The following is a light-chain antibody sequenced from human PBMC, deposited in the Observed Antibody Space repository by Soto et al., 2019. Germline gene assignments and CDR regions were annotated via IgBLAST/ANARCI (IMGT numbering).Light chain of an antibody. CDR1: QSVSSRY. CDR3: QPSNNWPLT. Sequence: SVLTQSPGTLRLAQGERATLSGRASQSVSSRYLAWYQQTPGQAPRLLIYDAPNRATGIPARFSGGGSGTEFTLAITTLQSDDFAVYWCQPSNNWPLTFAPGTRLEIK. J-gene: IGKJ5*01. CDR2: DAP. V-gene: IGKV3D-20*02.